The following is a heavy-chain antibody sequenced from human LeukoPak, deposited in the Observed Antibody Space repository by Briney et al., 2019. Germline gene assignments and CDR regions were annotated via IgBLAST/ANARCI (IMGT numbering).Heavy chain of an antibody. Sequence: ASVKVSCKASGYSFTNYGISWVRQAPGQGLEWMGRIIPILGIANYAQKFQGRVTITADKSTSTAYMELSSLRSEDTAVYYCARVGGARDGYNFDYWGQGTLVTVSS. CDR3: ARVGGARDGYNFDY. D-gene: IGHD5-24*01. V-gene: IGHV1-69*04. CDR2: IIPILGIA. J-gene: IGHJ4*02. CDR1: GYSFTNYG.